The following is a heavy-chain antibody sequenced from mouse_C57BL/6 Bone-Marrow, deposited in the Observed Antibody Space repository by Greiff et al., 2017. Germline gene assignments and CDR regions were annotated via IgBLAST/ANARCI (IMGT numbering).Heavy chain of an antibody. CDR2: INPNYGTT. CDR1: GYSFTDYN. CDR3: ASGYEYDYAMDY. Sequence: LVESGPELVKPGASVKISCKASGYSFTDYNMNWVKPSNGQSLEWIGVINPNYGTTSYNHKFKGKATLTVDQSSSTAYMQLNSLTSEDSAVSYCASGYEYDYAMDYWGQGTSVTVSS. J-gene: IGHJ4*01. V-gene: IGHV1-39*01. D-gene: IGHD2-4*01.